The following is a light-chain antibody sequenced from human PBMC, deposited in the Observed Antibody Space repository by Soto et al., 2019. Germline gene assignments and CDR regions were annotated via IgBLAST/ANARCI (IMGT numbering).Light chain of an antibody. J-gene: IGKJ1*01. CDR1: QFVSSN. CDR2: GAS. CDR3: QQYGSSPWT. V-gene: IGKV3D-15*02. Sequence: EIVMTQSPVTLSVSPGERATLSCRASQFVSSNLAWYQQKPGQAPRLLIYGASTRATGIPARFSGSGSGTEFTLTVSRLEPEDFAVYYCQQYGSSPWTFGLGTKVDIK.